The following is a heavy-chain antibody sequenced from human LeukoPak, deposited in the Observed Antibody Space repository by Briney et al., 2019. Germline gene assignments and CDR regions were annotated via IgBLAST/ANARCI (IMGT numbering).Heavy chain of an antibody. D-gene: IGHD7-27*01. CDR1: GFSFNMFP. J-gene: IGHJ4*02. Sequence: GGSLRLSCAASGFSFNMFPMHWVRQAPGKVLECVAVISYDGNNKYYADSVNGRFTISRDNSKNTLFLQMNSLRTEDKAIYHCARGGNWGYFDYWGQGTLVTVSS. V-gene: IGHV3-30*04. CDR2: ISYDGNNK. CDR3: ARGGNWGYFDY.